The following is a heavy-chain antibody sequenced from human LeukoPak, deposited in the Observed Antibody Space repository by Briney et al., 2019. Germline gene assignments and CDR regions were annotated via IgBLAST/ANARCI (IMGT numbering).Heavy chain of an antibody. J-gene: IGHJ5*02. CDR2: IHDSGIT. D-gene: IGHD3-22*01. CDR1: GGSISSYY. Sequence: SETLSLTCTVSGGSISSYYWSWIRQPPGKGLEWIGYIHDSGITDYNPSLQSRVLVSVDTSKRQFSLKLNSVTAADTAVYYCAGTPRWGPYYYDSSGPHWFDPWGQGTLVTVSS. CDR3: AGTPRWGPYYYDSSGPHWFDP. V-gene: IGHV4-59*08.